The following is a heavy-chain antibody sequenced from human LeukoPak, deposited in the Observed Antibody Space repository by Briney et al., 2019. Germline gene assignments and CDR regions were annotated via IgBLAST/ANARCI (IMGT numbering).Heavy chain of an antibody. CDR2: IYYSGST. CDR3: ARTESSGWYMDWFDP. D-gene: IGHD6-19*01. J-gene: IGHJ5*02. Sequence: PSETLSLTCAVYGGSFSGYYWSWIRQPPGQGLEWIGYIYYSGSTNYNPSIKSRVTISVDTSKNQFSLKLSSVTAADTAVYYCARTESSGWYMDWFDPWGQGTLVTVSS. V-gene: IGHV4-59*01. CDR1: GGSFSGYY.